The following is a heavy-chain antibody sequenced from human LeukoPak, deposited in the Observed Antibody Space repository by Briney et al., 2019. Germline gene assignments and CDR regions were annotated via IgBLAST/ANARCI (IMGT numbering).Heavy chain of an antibody. D-gene: IGHD3-3*01. Sequence: SETLSLTCTVSGGSISSYYWSWIRQPPGKGLEWIGYIYYSGSTNYNPSLKSRVTISVDRSKNQFSLKLSSVTAADTAVYYCARGNGYYKGEDYYYYMDVWGKGTTVTVSS. CDR1: GGSISSYY. J-gene: IGHJ6*03. V-gene: IGHV4-59*12. CDR2: IYYSGST. CDR3: ARGNGYYKGEDYYYYMDV.